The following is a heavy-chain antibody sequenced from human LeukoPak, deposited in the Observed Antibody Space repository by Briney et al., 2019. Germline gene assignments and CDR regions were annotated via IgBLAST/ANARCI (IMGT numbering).Heavy chain of an antibody. CDR3: TTDLGDYGDYVRC. Sequence: GGSLRLSCAASGFTLSSYAMSWVRQAPGKGLEWIGRIKSDGGTTDYAAPVKGRFTISRDDSKNTLYLQMNSLKAEDTAVYYCTTDLGDYGDYVRCWGQGTLVTVSS. CDR1: GFTLSSYA. J-gene: IGHJ4*02. CDR2: IKSDGGTT. V-gene: IGHV3-15*01. D-gene: IGHD4-17*01.